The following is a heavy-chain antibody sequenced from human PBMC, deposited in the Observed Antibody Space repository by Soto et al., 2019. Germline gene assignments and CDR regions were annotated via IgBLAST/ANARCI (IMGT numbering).Heavy chain of an antibody. CDR3: ARPLGYCSSTSCYFDGMDV. D-gene: IGHD2-2*01. CDR2: IYYSGST. Sequence: PSETLSLTCTVSGGSISSYYWSWIRQPPGKGLEWIGYIYYSGSTNYNPSLKSRVTISVDTSKNQFSLKLSSVTAADTAVYYCARPLGYCSSTSCYFDGMDVWGQGTTVTVSS. CDR1: GGSISSYY. J-gene: IGHJ6*02. V-gene: IGHV4-59*08.